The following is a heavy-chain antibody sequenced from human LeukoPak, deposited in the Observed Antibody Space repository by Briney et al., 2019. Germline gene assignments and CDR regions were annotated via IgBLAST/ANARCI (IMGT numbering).Heavy chain of an antibody. J-gene: IGHJ3*02. CDR2: IYTSGST. Sequence: SETLSLTCTVSGGSISSYYWSWIRQPAGKGLEWIGRIYTSGSTNYNPSLKSRVTMSVDTSKNQFSLKLSSVTAADTAMYYCARDGGYDFSDAFDIWGQGTMVTVSS. V-gene: IGHV4-4*07. D-gene: IGHD5-12*01. CDR3: ARDGGYDFSDAFDI. CDR1: GGSISSYY.